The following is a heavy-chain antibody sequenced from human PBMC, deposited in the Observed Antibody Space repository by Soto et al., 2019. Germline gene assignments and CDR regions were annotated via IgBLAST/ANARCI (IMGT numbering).Heavy chain of an antibody. J-gene: IGHJ4*02. Sequence: QVQLVEFGGGVVQPGRSLRLSCAASGFTFSSYAMHWVRQAPGKGLEWVAVISYDGSNKYYADSVKGRFTISRDNSKNTLYLQMNSLRAEDTAVYYCARNYYDSSGMGGGIDYWGQGTLVTVSS. CDR1: GFTFSSYA. CDR2: ISYDGSNK. D-gene: IGHD3-22*01. V-gene: IGHV3-30-3*01. CDR3: ARNYYDSSGMGGGIDY.